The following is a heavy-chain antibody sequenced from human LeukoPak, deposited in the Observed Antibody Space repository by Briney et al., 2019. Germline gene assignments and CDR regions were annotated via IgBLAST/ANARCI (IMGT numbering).Heavy chain of an antibody. D-gene: IGHD3-10*01. J-gene: IGHJ6*02. CDR3: ASAIWFGGLLSPHEYYYGMDV. Sequence: SVKVSCKASGGTFSSYAIIWVRQAPGHGLERMGRIIPTPGIANYAQKFQGRVTNTADKSTSTAYMALSSLRSEATAVYSCASAIWFGGLLSPHEYYYGMDVWRQGTTVTVSS. CDR1: GGTFSSYA. CDR2: IIPTPGIA. V-gene: IGHV1-69*04.